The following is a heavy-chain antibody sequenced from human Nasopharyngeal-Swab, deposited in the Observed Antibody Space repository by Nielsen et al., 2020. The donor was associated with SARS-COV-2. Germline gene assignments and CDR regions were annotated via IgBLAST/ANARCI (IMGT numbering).Heavy chain of an antibody. CDR3: ARVETANYYYYGMDV. CDR1: GFTFSSYA. J-gene: IGHJ6*02. CDR2: IYSGGSST. Sequence: GGSLRLSCAASGFTFSSYAMSRVRQAPGKGLEWVSVIYSGGSSTYYADSVKGRFTISRDNSKNTLYLQMNSLRAEDTAVYYCARVETANYYYYGMDVWGQGTTVTVSS. D-gene: IGHD1-14*01. V-gene: IGHV3-23*03.